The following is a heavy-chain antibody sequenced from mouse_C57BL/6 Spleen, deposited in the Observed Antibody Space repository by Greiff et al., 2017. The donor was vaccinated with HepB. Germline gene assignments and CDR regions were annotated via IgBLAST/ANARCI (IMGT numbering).Heavy chain of an antibody. Sequence: EVKLQESGPGLVKPSQSLSLTCSVTGYSITSGYYWNWIRQFPGNKLEWMGYISYDGSNNYNPSLKNRISITRDTSKNQFFLKLNSVTTEDTATYYCARGNGYWGEGTLVTVSA. V-gene: IGHV3-6*01. CDR1: GYSITSGYY. J-gene: IGHJ3*02. CDR3: ARGNGY. CDR2: ISYDGSN.